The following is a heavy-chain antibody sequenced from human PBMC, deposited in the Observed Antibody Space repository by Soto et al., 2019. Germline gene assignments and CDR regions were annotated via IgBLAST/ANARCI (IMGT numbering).Heavy chain of an antibody. Sequence: PGGSLRLSCAASGFTFSSYAMHWVRQAPGKGLEWVAVISYDGSNKYNADSVKGRFTISRDNSKNTLYLQMNSLRAGDTAVYYCASEQLAVLRGVLDYWGQGTLVTVSS. CDR3: ASEQLAVLRGVLDY. D-gene: IGHD1-1*01. J-gene: IGHJ4*02. V-gene: IGHV3-30-3*01. CDR1: GFTFSSYA. CDR2: ISYDGSNK.